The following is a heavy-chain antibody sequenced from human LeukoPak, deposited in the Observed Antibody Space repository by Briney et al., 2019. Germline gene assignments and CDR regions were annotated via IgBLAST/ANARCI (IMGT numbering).Heavy chain of an antibody. Sequence: SETLSLTCAVYGGSFSGYYWSWIRQPPGKGLEWIGEINHSGSTNYNPSLKSRVTISVDTSKNQFSLKLSSVTAADTAVYYCARSGYNYGFVSQRNTPNWFDPWGQGTLVTVSS. D-gene: IGHD5-18*01. V-gene: IGHV4-34*01. CDR3: ARSGYNYGFVSQRNTPNWFDP. J-gene: IGHJ5*02. CDR1: GGSFSGYY. CDR2: INHSGST.